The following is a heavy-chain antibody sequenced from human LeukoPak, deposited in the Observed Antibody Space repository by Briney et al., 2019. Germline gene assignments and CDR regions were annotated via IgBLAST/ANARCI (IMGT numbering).Heavy chain of an antibody. V-gene: IGHV3-7*01. Sequence: GGSLRLSCAASGFTFSSYWMSWVRQAPGKGLEWVANIKQDGSEKYYVDSVKGRFTISRDNAKNSLYLQMNSLRAEDTAVYYCARDPKKYYDFWSGYLDAFDIWGQGTMVTFSS. CDR3: ARDPKKYYDFWSGYLDAFDI. CDR1: GFTFSSYW. CDR2: IKQDGSEK. D-gene: IGHD3-3*01. J-gene: IGHJ3*02.